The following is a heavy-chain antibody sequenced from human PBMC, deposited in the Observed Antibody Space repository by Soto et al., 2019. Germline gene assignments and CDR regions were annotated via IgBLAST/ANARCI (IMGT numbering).Heavy chain of an antibody. CDR1: GGTFSSYA. CDR2: IIPIFGTA. V-gene: IGHV1-69*06. J-gene: IGHJ2*01. Sequence: QVQLVQSGAEVKKPGSSVKVSCKASGGTFSSYAISWERQAPGQGLEWMGGIIPIFGTANYAQKFQGRVTITADKSACTAYMELSSLSSEDTAVYYCERGGIAGDCYFDLWGRGTLVTVSS. CDR3: ERGGIAGDCYFDL. D-gene: IGHD6-13*01.